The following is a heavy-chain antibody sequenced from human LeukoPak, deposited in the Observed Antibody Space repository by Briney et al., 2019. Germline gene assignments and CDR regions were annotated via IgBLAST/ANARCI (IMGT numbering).Heavy chain of an antibody. D-gene: IGHD3-10*01. J-gene: IGHJ5*02. CDR1: GGSISSYY. V-gene: IGHV4-4*07. CDR2: IYTSGST. CDR3: ARDHTEDYYGSGSYYNDWFDT. Sequence: SETLSLTCTVSGGSISSYYWSWIRQPAGKGLEGIGRIYTSGSTNYNPSLKSRVTMSVDTSKNQFSLKLSSVTAADTAVYYCARDHTEDYYGSGSYYNDWFDTWGQGNLVTVSS.